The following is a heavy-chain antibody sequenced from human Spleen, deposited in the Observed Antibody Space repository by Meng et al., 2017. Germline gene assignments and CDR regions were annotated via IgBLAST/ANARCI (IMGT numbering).Heavy chain of an antibody. CDR1: GGSISSYY. V-gene: IGHV4-59*01. J-gene: IGHJ3*02. CDR2: IYYSGST. Sequence: SETLSLTCTVSGGSISSYYWSWIRQPPGKGLEWIGYIYYSGSTNYNPSLKSRFTISVDTSKNQFSLKMSSVTAADTDVYYCARGVTTIAKDAFDIWGQGTMVTVSS. CDR3: ARGVTTIAKDAFDI. D-gene: IGHD5-12*01.